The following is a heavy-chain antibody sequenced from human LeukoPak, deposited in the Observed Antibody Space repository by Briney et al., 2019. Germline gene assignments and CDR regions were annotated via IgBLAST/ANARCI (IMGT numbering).Heavy chain of an antibody. CDR3: ARGGPDDFWSGYLIDY. J-gene: IGHJ4*02. CDR1: GYTFTGYY. D-gene: IGHD3-3*01. Sequence: GASVKVSCKASGYTFTGYYMHWVRQAPGQGLEWMGWINLNSGGTNYAQKFQGRVTMTRDTSISTAYMELSRLRSDDTAVYYCARGGPDDFWSGYLIDYWGQGTLVTVSS. V-gene: IGHV1-2*02. CDR2: INLNSGGT.